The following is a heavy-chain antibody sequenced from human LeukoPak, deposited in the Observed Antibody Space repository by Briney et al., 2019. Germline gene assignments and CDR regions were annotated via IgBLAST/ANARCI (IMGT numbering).Heavy chain of an antibody. CDR2: IKQDGSEK. CDR1: GFTFSSYW. CDR3: AKATDFISLYNWFDP. J-gene: IGHJ5*02. V-gene: IGHV3-7*01. D-gene: IGHD1-14*01. Sequence: GGSLRLSCAASGFTFSSYWMSWVRQAPGKGLEWVANIKQDGSEKYYVDSVKGRFTISRDNAKNSLYLQMNSLRAEDTAVYYCAKATDFISLYNWFDPWGQGTLVTVSS.